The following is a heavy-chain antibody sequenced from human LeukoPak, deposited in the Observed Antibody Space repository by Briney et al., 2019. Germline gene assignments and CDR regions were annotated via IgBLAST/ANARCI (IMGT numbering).Heavy chain of an antibody. D-gene: IGHD4-23*01. CDR1: GGSISSGGYY. CDR2: IYYSGST. CDR3: ASLDYGSNSLWN. J-gene: IGHJ4*02. V-gene: IGHV4-31*03. Sequence: SQTLSLTCTVSGGSISSGGYYWSWVRQHPGKGLEWIGYIYYSGSTYYNPSLKSRVTISVDTSKNQFSLKLSSVTAADTAVYYCASLDYGSNSLWNWGQGTLVTVSS.